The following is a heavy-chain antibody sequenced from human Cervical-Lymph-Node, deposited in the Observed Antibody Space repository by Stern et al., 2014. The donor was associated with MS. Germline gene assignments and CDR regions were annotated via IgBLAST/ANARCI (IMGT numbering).Heavy chain of an antibody. CDR1: GYTFTYRY. Sequence: VQLVESGPEVKKPGTSVKVSCKASGYTFTYRYLHWVRQAPGQALEWMGWITPFNGNTNYAQKFQDRVTITRDRSMSTAYMELSSLRSEDTAMYYCATTSYCGGDCYSSFDYWGQGTLVTVSS. D-gene: IGHD2-21*02. V-gene: IGHV1-45*02. CDR3: ATTSYCGGDCYSSFDY. J-gene: IGHJ4*02. CDR2: ITPFNGNT.